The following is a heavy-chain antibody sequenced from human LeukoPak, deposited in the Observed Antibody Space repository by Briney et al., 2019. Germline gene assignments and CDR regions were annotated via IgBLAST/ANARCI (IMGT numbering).Heavy chain of an antibody. CDR2: IYYSGST. J-gene: IGHJ6*02. V-gene: IGHV4-30-4*01. CDR3: ARAVTTAYYAMDV. Sequence: SQTLSLTCTVSGGSIRSGDYYWSWIRQPPGKGLEWIGYIYYSGSTYYNPSLESRVTILVDTSKNQFSLRLSSVTAADTAVYYCARAVTTAYYAMDVWGQGTTVTVSS. D-gene: IGHD4-17*01. CDR1: GGSIRSGDYY.